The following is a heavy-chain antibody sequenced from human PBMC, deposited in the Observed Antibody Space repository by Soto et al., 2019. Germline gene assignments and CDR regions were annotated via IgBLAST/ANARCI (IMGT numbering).Heavy chain of an antibody. CDR3: ARGGGNGMDV. CDR1: GDSVSSNSAA. CDR2: TSYRSKWDH. D-gene: IGHD3-3*01. J-gene: IGHJ6*02. V-gene: IGHV6-1*01. Sequence: QTLSLTCAISGDSVSSNSAAWNWIRQSPSRGLEWLGRTSYRSKWDHDYAVSVKSRININADTSKNQFALQLNSVTPEDTAVYYCARGGGNGMDVWGQGTTVTVSS.